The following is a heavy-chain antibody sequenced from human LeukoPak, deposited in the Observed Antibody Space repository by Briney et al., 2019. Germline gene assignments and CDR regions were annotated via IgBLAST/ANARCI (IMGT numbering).Heavy chain of an antibody. Sequence: GGSLRLSCAASGFTFSNAWMSWVRQAPGKGLEWVGRIKSKTDGGTTDYAAPVKGRFTISRDDSKNTLYLQMNSLKTEDTAVYYCTRDYGGNHKFDYWGQGTLVTVSS. J-gene: IGHJ4*02. D-gene: IGHD4-23*01. V-gene: IGHV3-15*01. CDR3: TRDYGGNHKFDY. CDR1: GFTFSNAW. CDR2: IKSKTDGGTT.